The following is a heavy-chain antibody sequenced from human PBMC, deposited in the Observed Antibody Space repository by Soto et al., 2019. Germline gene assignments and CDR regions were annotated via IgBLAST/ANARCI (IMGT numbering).Heavy chain of an antibody. CDR2: ISSSSSYI. D-gene: IGHD3-10*01. CDR3: ARDSRIGDWYFDL. V-gene: IGHV3-21*01. Sequence: EVQLVESGGGLVKPGGSLRLSCAASGFTFSSYSMNWVRQAPGKGLEWVSSISSSSSYIYYADSVKGRFTISRDNAKNSLYLQMNSLRAEDTAVYYCARDSRIGDWYFDLWGRGTLVTVSS. J-gene: IGHJ2*01. CDR1: GFTFSSYS.